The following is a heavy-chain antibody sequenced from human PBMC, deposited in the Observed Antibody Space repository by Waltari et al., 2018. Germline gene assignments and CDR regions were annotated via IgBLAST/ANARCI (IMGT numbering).Heavy chain of an antibody. Sequence: EVQLVQSGAAVKKPGESLKISWTGSGYSFTSYWIGWVRQMPGKGLEWMGIIYPADSDARYSPSFQGQVTISADKSISTAYLQWSSLKASDTAMYYCARQRAVSGYWYFDLWGRGTLVTVSS. D-gene: IGHD6-19*01. J-gene: IGHJ2*01. CDR3: ARQRAVSGYWYFDL. V-gene: IGHV5-51*03. CDR1: GYSFTSYW. CDR2: IYPADSDA.